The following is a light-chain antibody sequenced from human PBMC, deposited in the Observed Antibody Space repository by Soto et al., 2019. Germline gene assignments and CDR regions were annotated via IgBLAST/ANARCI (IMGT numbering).Light chain of an antibody. Sequence: EIVMTHSPATLSVSPGERATLSCRASQSVSSNLAWYQQKPGQALRLLIYGASTRATGIPARFSGSGSGTEFTLTISSLQSEDFAVYYCQQYNNWPPWTFGQGTKLEIK. V-gene: IGKV3-15*01. CDR2: GAS. CDR1: QSVSSN. J-gene: IGKJ2*02. CDR3: QQYNNWPPWT.